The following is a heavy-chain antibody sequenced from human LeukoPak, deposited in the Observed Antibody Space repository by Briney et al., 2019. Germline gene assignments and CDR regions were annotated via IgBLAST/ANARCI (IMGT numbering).Heavy chain of an antibody. V-gene: IGHV3-66*02. Sequence: PGGSLRLSCAVSGFIVTNNYMSWVRQAPGKVLECVSFISSDGRTYYADSVKGRFTISRDNSRNTLYLQMNSLRTEDTAEYYCASRARSGYYYGMDVWGQGTTVTVSS. CDR3: ASRARSGYYYGMDV. CDR2: ISSDGRT. D-gene: IGHD3-3*01. CDR1: GFIVTNNY. J-gene: IGHJ6*02.